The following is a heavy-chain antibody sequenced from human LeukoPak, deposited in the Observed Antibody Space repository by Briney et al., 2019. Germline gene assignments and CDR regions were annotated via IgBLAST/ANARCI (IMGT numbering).Heavy chain of an antibody. Sequence: PSETLSLTCTVSGGSISSYYWSWFRQPPGKGLEWIGYIYYSGSTNYNPSLKSRVTISVDTSKNQFSLKLSSVTAADTAVYYCARGVSSGGRNTLDYWGQGTLVTVSS. V-gene: IGHV4-59*01. D-gene: IGHD2-15*01. CDR3: ARGVSSGGRNTLDY. J-gene: IGHJ4*02. CDR1: GGSISSYY. CDR2: IYYSGST.